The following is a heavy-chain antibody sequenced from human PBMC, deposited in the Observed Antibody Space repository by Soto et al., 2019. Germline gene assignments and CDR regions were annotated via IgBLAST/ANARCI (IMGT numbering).Heavy chain of an antibody. J-gene: IGHJ4*02. D-gene: IGHD3-9*01. CDR2: IYWDGDE. CDR3: VHRVLRTFYGLVTTTALYFDH. V-gene: IGHV2-5*02. Sequence: QITLKESGPTLVNPTQTLTLTCTFSGFSLTTSGVGVGWIRQTPGRAPEWLALIYWDGDERYSPSLKIRLTITKDDSRNQVVITLANVDPVDTATYYCVHRVLRTFYGLVTTTALYFDHWVPGALVTVSS. CDR1: GFSLTTSGVG.